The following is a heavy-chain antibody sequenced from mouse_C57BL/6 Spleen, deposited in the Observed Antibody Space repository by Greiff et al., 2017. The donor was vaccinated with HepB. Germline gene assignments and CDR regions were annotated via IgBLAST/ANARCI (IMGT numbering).Heavy chain of an antibody. D-gene: IGHD1-1*01. J-gene: IGHJ2*01. CDR1: GFNIKDDY. V-gene: IGHV14-4*01. CDR3: TTDYGSSSDY. CDR2: IDPENGDT. Sequence: VQLQQSGAELVRPGASVKLSCTASGFNIKDDYMHWVKQRPEQGLEWIGWIDPENGDTEYASKFQGKATITADTSSNTAYLQLSSLTSEDTAVYYCTTDYGSSSDYWGQGTTLTVSS.